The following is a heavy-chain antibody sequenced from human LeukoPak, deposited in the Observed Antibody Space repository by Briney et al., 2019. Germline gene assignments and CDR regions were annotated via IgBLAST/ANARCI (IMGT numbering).Heavy chain of an antibody. CDR2: IYHMGNT. J-gene: IGHJ4*02. Sequence: SETLSLTCTVSGGSISSSAYYWSWIRQQPGKGVEWIGYIYHMGNTHYNPSLGSRLTISVDTSKNQFSLKLSSVTAADTAVYYCAREMVGRFFDSWGQGTLVTVSS. CDR1: GGSISSSAYY. CDR3: AREMVGRFFDS. V-gene: IGHV4-31*03. D-gene: IGHD2-8*01.